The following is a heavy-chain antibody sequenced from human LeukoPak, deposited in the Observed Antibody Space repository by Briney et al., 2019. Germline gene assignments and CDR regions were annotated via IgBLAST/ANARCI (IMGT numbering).Heavy chain of an antibody. V-gene: IGHV1-2*02. D-gene: IGHD6-19*01. CDR1: GYTFTGYY. CDR3: ARDYDSSGWYNYYFDY. Sequence: ASVKVSCKASGYTFTGYYMHRVRQAPGQGLEWMRWINPNSGGTNYAQKFQGRVTMTRDTSISTAYMELSRLRSDDTAVYYCARDYDSSGWYNYYFDYWGQGTLVTVSS. J-gene: IGHJ4*02. CDR2: INPNSGGT.